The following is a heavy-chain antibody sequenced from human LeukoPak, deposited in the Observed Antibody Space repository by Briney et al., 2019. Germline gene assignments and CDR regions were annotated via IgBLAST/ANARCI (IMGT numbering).Heavy chain of an antibody. V-gene: IGHV4-38-2*02. J-gene: IGHJ4*02. CDR3: ASAITVTTDY. CDR2: IYHSGSA. CDR1: GYSISSGYY. D-gene: IGHD4-17*01. Sequence: SETLSLTCTVSGYSISSGYYWGWIRQPPGKGLEWIGSIYHSGSAYYNPSLKSRVTISVDTSKNQFSLRLSSVTAADTAVYYCASAITVTTDYWGQGTLVTVS.